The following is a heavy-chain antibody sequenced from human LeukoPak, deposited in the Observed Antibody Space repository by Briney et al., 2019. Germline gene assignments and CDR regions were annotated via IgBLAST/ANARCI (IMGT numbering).Heavy chain of an antibody. J-gene: IGHJ4*02. Sequence: GGSLRLSCAASGFTFSSYAMHWVRQAPGKGLGWVAVISYDGSNKYYAGSVKGRFTISRDNSKNTLYLQMNSLRAEDTAVYYCARALGYCTNGVCLGGSFDYWGQGTLVTVSS. CDR1: GFTFSSYA. CDR2: ISYDGSNK. V-gene: IGHV3-30-3*01. D-gene: IGHD2-8*01. CDR3: ARALGYCTNGVCLGGSFDY.